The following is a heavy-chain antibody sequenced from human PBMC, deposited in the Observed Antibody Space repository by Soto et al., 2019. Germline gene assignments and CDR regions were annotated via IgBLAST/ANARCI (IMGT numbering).Heavy chain of an antibody. CDR3: ARESSSGNSYFDS. D-gene: IGHD1-26*01. CDR2: IYSGGST. CDR1: GFTVSSSN. J-gene: IGHJ4*02. Sequence: PGGSLRLSCAASGFTVSSSNMRWVRQAPGKGLEWVSLIYSGGSTYYADSVKGRFTISRDNSKNALFLQMNSVRADDTAMYYCARESSSGNSYFDSWGRGTLVTVSS. V-gene: IGHV3-66*01.